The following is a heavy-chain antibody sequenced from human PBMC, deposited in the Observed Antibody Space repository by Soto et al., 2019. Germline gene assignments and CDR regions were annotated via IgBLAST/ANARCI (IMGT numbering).Heavy chain of an antibody. CDR1: GFTFSSYS. CDR2: ISSSSSPI. Sequence: EVQLVESGGGLVQPGGSLRLSCAASGFTFSSYSMNWVRQAPGKGLEWVSYISSSSSPIYYADSVKGRFTISRDNAKHSLYLQMNSLRAEDTAVYYCARHPERIAQIGWFDPWGQGTLVTVSS. D-gene: IGHD6-13*01. V-gene: IGHV3-48*01. CDR3: ARHPERIAQIGWFDP. J-gene: IGHJ5*02.